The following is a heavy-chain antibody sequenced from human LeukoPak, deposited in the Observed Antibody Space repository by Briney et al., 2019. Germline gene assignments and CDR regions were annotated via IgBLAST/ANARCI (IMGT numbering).Heavy chain of an antibody. CDR2: IYTSGST. J-gene: IGHJ4*02. CDR1: GGSISSGSYY. V-gene: IGHV4-61*02. Sequence: SQTLSLTCTVSGGSISSGSYYWSWIRQPAGKGLEWIGRIYTSGSTNYNPSLKSRVTISVDTSKNQFSLKLSSVTAADTAVYYCARDVLAAPGTFDYWGQGTLVTVSS. CDR3: ARDVLAAPGTFDY. D-gene: IGHD6-13*01.